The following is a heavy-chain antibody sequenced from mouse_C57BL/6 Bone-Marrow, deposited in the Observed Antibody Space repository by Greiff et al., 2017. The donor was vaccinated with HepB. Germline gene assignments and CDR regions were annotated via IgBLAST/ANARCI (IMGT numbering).Heavy chain of an antibody. J-gene: IGHJ4*01. D-gene: IGHD4-1*01. CDR1: GYTFTSYW. CDR2: IDPSDSYT. Sequence: QVQLQQPGAELVRPGTSVKLSCKASGYTFTSYWMHWVKQRPGQGLEWIGVIDPSDSYTNYNQKFKGKATLTVDTSSSTAYMQLSSLTSEDSAVYYCARLGMDYWGQGTSVTVSS. V-gene: IGHV1-59*01. CDR3: ARLGMDY.